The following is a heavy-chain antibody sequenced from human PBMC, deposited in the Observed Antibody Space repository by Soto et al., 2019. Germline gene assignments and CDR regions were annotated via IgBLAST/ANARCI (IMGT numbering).Heavy chain of an antibody. Sequence: QVQLVESGGGVVQPGRSLRLSCTASGFTFSTYAMQWVRQAPGKGLEWVAVVSSEGGTQFYADSVKGRFTISRHNSKNSLSLHMSSLTTEDAAIYYCARENYYGGHVIGSLDRWGRGTLVSVSS. D-gene: IGHD3-22*01. CDR2: VSSEGGTQ. V-gene: IGHV3-30-3*01. CDR3: ARENYYGGHVIGSLDR. CDR1: GFTFSTYA. J-gene: IGHJ2*01.